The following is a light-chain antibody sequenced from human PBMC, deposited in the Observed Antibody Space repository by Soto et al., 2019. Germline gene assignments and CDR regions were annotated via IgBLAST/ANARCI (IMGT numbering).Light chain of an antibody. J-gene: IGKJ2*01. CDR3: QQYISYPYT. CDR1: QTTNAW. Sequence: GDRVTITCRASQTTNAWLAWYQQKPGTAPKLLISDASSLEGGVPSRFSASGSGTEFTLTISSLQPDDLATYYCQQYISYPYTFGQGTKVDIK. V-gene: IGKV1-5*01. CDR2: DAS.